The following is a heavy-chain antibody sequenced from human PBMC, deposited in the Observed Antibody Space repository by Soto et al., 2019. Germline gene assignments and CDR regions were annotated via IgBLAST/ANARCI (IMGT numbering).Heavy chain of an antibody. Sequence: LSLTCTVSGGSISSSSYYWGWIRQPPGKGLEWIGSIYYSGSTYYNPSLKSRVTISVDTSKNQFSLKLSSVTAADTAVYYCARYCSGGSCYDWFDPWGQGTLVTAPQ. CDR3: ARYCSGGSCYDWFDP. J-gene: IGHJ5*02. CDR2: IYYSGST. D-gene: IGHD2-15*01. CDR1: GGSISSSSYY. V-gene: IGHV4-39*01.